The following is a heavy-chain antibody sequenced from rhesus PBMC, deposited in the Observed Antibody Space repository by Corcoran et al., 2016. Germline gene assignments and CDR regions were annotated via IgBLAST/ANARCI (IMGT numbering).Heavy chain of an antibody. D-gene: IGHD6-13*01. J-gene: IGHJ6*01. V-gene: IGHV4S12*01. CDR2: IYSNSEST. Sequence: QVQLQESGPGVVKPSETLSLTCAVSGDTISSGYYYWSWIRHPPGKGLEWLGGIYSNSESTNYNPSLKSRVTISKDTSKNQFSLELSSVTATDTAVYYCARDKRAYSSWSDGLDSWGQGVVVTVSS. CDR3: ARDKRAYSSWSDGLDS. CDR1: GDTISSGYYY.